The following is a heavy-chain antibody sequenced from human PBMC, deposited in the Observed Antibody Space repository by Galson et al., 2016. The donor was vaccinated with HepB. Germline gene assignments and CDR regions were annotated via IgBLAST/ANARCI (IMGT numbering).Heavy chain of an antibody. CDR1: GFTFSNYW. CDR3: ARGRLPTSYYGLAY. J-gene: IGHJ4*02. Sequence: SLRLSCAASGFTFSNYWMHWVRQTPGKGLVWVSRINPDGSNTIYADSVKGRFTISRDNAKNTLYLRMNSLRAEDTAVYYCARGRLPTSYYGLAYWGQGTLVTVSS. D-gene: IGHD3-10*01. CDR2: INPDGSNT. V-gene: IGHV3-74*01.